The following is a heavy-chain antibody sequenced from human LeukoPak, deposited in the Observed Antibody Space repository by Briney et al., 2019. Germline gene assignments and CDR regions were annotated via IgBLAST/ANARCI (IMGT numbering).Heavy chain of an antibody. Sequence: ASVKVSCKTSGYSFILYGISWVRQAPGQGPEWMGWISTSTGDTKCTQKFQGRVTLTTDTSTSTAYMELSSLRSDDTAVYYCSRDLGGKYYYDSSSFDYWGQGTLVTVSS. J-gene: IGHJ4*02. CDR2: ISTSTGDT. D-gene: IGHD3-22*01. V-gene: IGHV1-18*01. CDR3: SRDLGGKYYYDSSSFDY. CDR1: GYSFILYG.